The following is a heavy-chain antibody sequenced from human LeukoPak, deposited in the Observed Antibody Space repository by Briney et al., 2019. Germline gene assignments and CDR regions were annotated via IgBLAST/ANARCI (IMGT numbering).Heavy chain of an antibody. CDR1: GFTFSTYS. V-gene: IGHV3-48*01. CDR3: ARGIQLRSDY. CDR2: ISSSSSTI. J-gene: IGHJ4*02. D-gene: IGHD5-18*01. Sequence: PGGSLRLSCAASGFTFSTYSFNWVRQAPGKGLEWVSYISSSSSTIYYADSVKGRFTISRDNAKNSLYLQMNSLRAEDTAVYYCARGIQLRSDYWGQGTLVTVSS.